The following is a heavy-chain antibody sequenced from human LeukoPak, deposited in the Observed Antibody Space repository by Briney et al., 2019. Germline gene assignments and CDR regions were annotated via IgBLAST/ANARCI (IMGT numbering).Heavy chain of an antibody. J-gene: IGHJ4*02. CDR3: AKAHDDYYFDY. CDR1: GFTFSSYA. CDR2: ISGSVGST. D-gene: IGHD4-17*01. Sequence: GWSLRLSCAASGFTFSSYAMSWVRQAPGKGLEWVSAISGSVGSTYYADSVKGRFTISRDNSKNIVYLQMNSLRAEGTAVYYCAKAHDDYYFDYWGRGTRVTVSS. V-gene: IGHV3-23*01.